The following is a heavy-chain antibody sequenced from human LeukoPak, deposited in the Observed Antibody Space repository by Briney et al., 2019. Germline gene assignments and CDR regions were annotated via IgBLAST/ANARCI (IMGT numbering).Heavy chain of an antibody. J-gene: IGHJ4*02. D-gene: IGHD2-21*01. CDR2: IRSKAYGGTT. V-gene: IGHV3-49*04. CDR1: GFTFGDYA. Sequence: QAGGSLRLSCTASGFTFGDYAMSWVRQAPGKGLEWVGFIRSKAYGGTTEYAASVKGRFTISRDDSKSIAYLRMNSLKTEDTAVYYCTRDPRDLILSALPRPYWGQGTLVTVSS. CDR3: TRDPRDLILSALPRPY.